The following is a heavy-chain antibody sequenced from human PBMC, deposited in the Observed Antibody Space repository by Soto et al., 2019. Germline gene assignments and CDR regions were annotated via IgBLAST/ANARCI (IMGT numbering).Heavy chain of an antibody. D-gene: IGHD2-2*01. CDR1: GYTFTSYY. J-gene: IGHJ6*02. CDR3: ARHVPTAGYYYGMDV. V-gene: IGHV1-18*01. CDR2: ISAYNGNT. Sequence: GASVKVSCKASGYTFTSYYISWVRQAPGQGLEWMGWISAYNGNTNYAQKLQGRVTMTTDTSTSTAYMELRSLRSDDTAVYYCARHVPTAGYYYGMDVWGQGTTVTVSS.